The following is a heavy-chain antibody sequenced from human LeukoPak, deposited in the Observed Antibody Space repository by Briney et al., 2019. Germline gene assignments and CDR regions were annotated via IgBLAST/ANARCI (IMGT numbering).Heavy chain of an antibody. V-gene: IGHV3-30-3*01. Sequence: GRSLRLSCAASGFTFSSYAMHWVRQAPGKGLEWVAVISYDGSNKYYADSVKGRFTTSRDNSKNTLYLQGNSLRAVDTAVYYCAKAAPDTTYFDYWGQGTLVTVSS. CDR1: GFTFSSYA. J-gene: IGHJ4*02. D-gene: IGHD2/OR15-2a*01. CDR2: ISYDGSNK. CDR3: AKAAPDTTYFDY.